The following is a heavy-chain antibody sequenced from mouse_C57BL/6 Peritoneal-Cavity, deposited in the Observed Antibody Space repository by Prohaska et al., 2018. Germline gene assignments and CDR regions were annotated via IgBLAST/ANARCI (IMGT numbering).Heavy chain of an antibody. CDR3: AANWEGDYYAMDY. CDR2: ISSGSSTI. Sequence: GGGLVKPGGSLKLSCAASGFTFSDYGMHWVRQAPEKGLEWVAYISSGSSTIYYADTVKGRFTISRDNAKNTLFLQMTSLRSEDTAMYYCAANWEGDYYAMDYWGQGTSVTVSS. V-gene: IGHV5-17*01. CDR1: GFTFSDYG. D-gene: IGHD4-1*01. J-gene: IGHJ4*01.